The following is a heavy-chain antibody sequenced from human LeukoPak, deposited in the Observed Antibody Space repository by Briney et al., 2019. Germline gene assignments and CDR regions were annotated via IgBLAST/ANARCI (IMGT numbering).Heavy chain of an antibody. CDR2: ISVYKGDT. V-gene: IGHV1-18*01. J-gene: IGHJ4*02. Sequence: ASVKVSCKASGYTFTSYGISWVRQAPGQGLEWMAWISVYKGDTNYAQSLQGRVIMTTDTSTSTAYMELRSLTSDDTAVYFCARTPDYGDYIQNFDYWGQGTLVTVSS. D-gene: IGHD4-17*01. CDR3: ARTPDYGDYIQNFDY. CDR1: GYTFTSYG.